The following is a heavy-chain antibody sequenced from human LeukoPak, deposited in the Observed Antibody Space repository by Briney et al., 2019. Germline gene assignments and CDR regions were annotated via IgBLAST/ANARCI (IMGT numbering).Heavy chain of an antibody. CDR1: GYTFTNYW. J-gene: IGHJ4*02. D-gene: IGHD2-21*02. Sequence: GESLKIPCKGSGYTFTNYWIAWVRQIPAKGLDWMGSIYPAYSDNRYNPSFQGQVNISANNAISTAYLQWRSLKASDTAMYYCARLVVVTAPFNYWGQGTLVTVSS. V-gene: IGHV5-51*01. CDR3: ARLVVVTAPFNY. CDR2: IYPAYSDN.